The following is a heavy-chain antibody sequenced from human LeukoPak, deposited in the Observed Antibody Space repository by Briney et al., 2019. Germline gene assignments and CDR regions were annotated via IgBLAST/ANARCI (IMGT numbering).Heavy chain of an antibody. D-gene: IGHD5-24*01. CDR2: VVGGGTT. J-gene: IGHJ5*02. CDR1: GFTFSSYW. Sequence: GGSLRLSCAASGFTFSSYWMTWVRQAPGKGLEWVSGVVGGGTTYYADSVKGRFTLSKDNSKKTVYLQMNSLRVEDTAIYYCAKDLHYNDGRWEFDPWGQGTLVTVSS. V-gene: IGHV3-23*01. CDR3: AKDLHYNDGRWEFDP.